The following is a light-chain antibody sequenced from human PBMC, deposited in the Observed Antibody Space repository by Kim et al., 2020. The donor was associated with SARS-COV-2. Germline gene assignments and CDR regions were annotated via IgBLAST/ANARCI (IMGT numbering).Light chain of an antibody. CDR3: QQYYSAPYT. V-gene: IGKV4-1*01. Sequence: RANINCKSSESVVDSIHNENYLTWYQQKPGQPRKLLIYGASSREPGVLDRFSGGGSVTDFTLTISSLQAEDVAIYYCQQYYSAPYTFGQGTKLEI. CDR2: GAS. CDR1: ESVVDSIHNENY. J-gene: IGKJ2*01.